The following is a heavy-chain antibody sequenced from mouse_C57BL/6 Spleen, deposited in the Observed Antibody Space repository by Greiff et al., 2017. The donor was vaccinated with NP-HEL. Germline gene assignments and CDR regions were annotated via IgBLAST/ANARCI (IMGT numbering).Heavy chain of an antibody. Sequence: VQLQQSGAELVRPGSSVKLSCKASGYTFTSYWMDWVKQRPGQGLEWIGNIYPSDSETHYNQKFKDKATLTVDKSSSTAYMQLSSLTSEDSAVYYCARRELGRGYAMDYWGQGTPVTVSS. CDR3: ARRELGRGYAMDY. CDR1: GYTFTSYW. CDR2: IYPSDSET. V-gene: IGHV1-61*01. D-gene: IGHD4-1*01. J-gene: IGHJ4*01.